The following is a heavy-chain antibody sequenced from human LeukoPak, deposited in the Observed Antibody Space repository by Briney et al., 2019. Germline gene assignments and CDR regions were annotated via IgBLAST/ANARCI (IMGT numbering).Heavy chain of an antibody. CDR1: GGSISSSSYY. Sequence: SETLSLTCTVSGGSISSSSYYWGWIRQPPGKGLEWIGSIYYSGRTYYNPSLKSRVTISVDTSKNQFSLKLSSVTAADTAVYYCAVVVTNNWFDPWGQGTLVTVSS. J-gene: IGHJ5*02. CDR3: AVVVTNNWFDP. D-gene: IGHD2-21*02. CDR2: IYYSGRT. V-gene: IGHV4-39*07.